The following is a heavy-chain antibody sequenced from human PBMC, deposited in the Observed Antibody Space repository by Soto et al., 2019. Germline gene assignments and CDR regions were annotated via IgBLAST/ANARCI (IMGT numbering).Heavy chain of an antibody. CDR1: GFTFSSYW. CDR2: VKQDGSER. CDR3: GRSTSSCEAYGMDV. V-gene: IGHV3-7*01. J-gene: IGHJ6*04. Sequence: EAQLVESGGGLVQPGGSLRLSCAASGFTFSSYWMNWVRQAPGKGLSWVAKVKQDGSERYYVDSVKGRFTISRDNAKNSLFLQMSSLRAEDTAVYFCGRSTSSCEAYGMDVWGKGTTVTVSS. D-gene: IGHD2-2*01.